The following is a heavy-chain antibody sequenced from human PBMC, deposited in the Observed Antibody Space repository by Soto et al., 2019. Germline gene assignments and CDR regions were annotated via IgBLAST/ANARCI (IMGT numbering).Heavy chain of an antibody. V-gene: IGHV4-34*01. Sequence: SETLSLTCAVYGGPFSGYYWSWIRQPPGKGLEWIGEINHSGSTNYNPSLKSRVTISVDTSKNQFSLKLSSVTAADTAVYYCARGFLEWLRTHSYYYYGMDVWGQGTTVTVSS. D-gene: IGHD3-3*01. CDR3: ARGFLEWLRTHSYYYYGMDV. CDR1: GGPFSGYY. J-gene: IGHJ6*02. CDR2: INHSGST.